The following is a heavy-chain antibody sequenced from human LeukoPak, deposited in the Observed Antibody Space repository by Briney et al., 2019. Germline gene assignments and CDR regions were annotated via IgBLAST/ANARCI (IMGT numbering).Heavy chain of an antibody. J-gene: IGHJ3*02. V-gene: IGHV4-30-4*01. CDR3: ARTYYYDSSGYYVGAFDI. CDR1: VGSISSGDYY. Sequence: PSQTLSLTCTVSVGSISSGDYYWSCIRDPPGEGLEWIGYIYYSGSTYYNPSLKSRVTISVDTSKNQFSLKLSSVTAADTAVYYCARTYYYDSSGYYVGAFDIWGQGTMVTVSS. CDR2: IYYSGST. D-gene: IGHD3-22*01.